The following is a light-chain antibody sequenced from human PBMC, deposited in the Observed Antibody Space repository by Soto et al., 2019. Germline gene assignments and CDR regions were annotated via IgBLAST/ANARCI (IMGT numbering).Light chain of an antibody. CDR1: QSISSY. CDR2: DAS. V-gene: IGKV3-20*01. J-gene: IGKJ5*01. Sequence: EIVLTQSPVTLSLSPGERATLSCRASQSISSYLAWYQQKPGQAPRLLIYDASNRATGIPDRFSGSGSGTDFTLTISRLEPEDFAVYYCQQYGSSPSITFGQGTRLEIK. CDR3: QQYGSSPSIT.